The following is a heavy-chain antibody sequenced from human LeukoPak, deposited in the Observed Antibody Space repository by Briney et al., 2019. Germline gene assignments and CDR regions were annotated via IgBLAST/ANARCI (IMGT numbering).Heavy chain of an antibody. Sequence: GGSLRLSCAASGFAFSSFQMNWVRQAPGKGLEWVSYISASSSIIYYADSVKGRFTISRDNSKNTLYLQMNSLRPEDTAVYYCAKDVRVLINWNYIQNFDYWGQGTLVTVSS. D-gene: IGHD1-7*01. CDR3: AKDVRVLINWNYIQNFDY. V-gene: IGHV3-48*01. CDR1: GFAFSSFQ. CDR2: ISASSSII. J-gene: IGHJ4*02.